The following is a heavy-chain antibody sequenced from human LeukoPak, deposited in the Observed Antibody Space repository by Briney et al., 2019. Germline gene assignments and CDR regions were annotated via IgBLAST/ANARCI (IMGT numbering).Heavy chain of an antibody. CDR3: ARVGILTGYDYFDY. CDR2: IYPNSGGT. J-gene: IGHJ4*02. Sequence: ASVNVSCKASGYTFIGYYMHWVRQAPGQGLEWMGWIYPNSGGTNYAQKFQGRVTMTRDTSISTAYMELSRLRSDDTAVYYCARVGILTGYDYFDYWGQGTLVTVSS. D-gene: IGHD3-9*01. V-gene: IGHV1-2*02. CDR1: GYTFIGYY.